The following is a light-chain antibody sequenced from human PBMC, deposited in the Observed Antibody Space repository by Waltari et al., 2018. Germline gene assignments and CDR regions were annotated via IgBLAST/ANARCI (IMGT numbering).Light chain of an antibody. CDR3: AAWDDSLSGPV. CDR2: RNN. J-gene: IGLJ2*01. V-gene: IGLV1-47*01. CDR1: SSNIGSNY. Sequence: QSVLTQPPSASGTPGQRVTISCSGSSSNIGSNYVYWYQQLPGTAPKLLIYRNNRRPSGVPDRFSGSKSGTSASLAISGLRSEDEADDYCAAWDDSLSGPVFGGGTKLTVL.